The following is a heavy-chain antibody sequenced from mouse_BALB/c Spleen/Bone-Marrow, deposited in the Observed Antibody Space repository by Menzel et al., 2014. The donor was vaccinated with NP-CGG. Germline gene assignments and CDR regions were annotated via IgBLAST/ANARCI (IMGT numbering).Heavy chain of an antibody. Sequence: LVESGAELVRPGVSVKISCKGSGYTFTDYTMHWVKQSHAKSLEWIGVISTYYGDASYNQKFKGKATVTVDKSSSTAYMELARLTSEDSAIYYCARVITTGYYGMDYWGQGTSVTVSS. V-gene: IGHV1S137*01. CDR3: ARVITTGYYGMDY. J-gene: IGHJ4*01. D-gene: IGHD2-4*01. CDR2: ISTYYGDA. CDR1: GYTFTDYT.